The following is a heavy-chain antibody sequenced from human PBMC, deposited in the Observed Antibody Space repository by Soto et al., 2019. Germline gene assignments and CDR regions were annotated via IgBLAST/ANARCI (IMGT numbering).Heavy chain of an antibody. D-gene: IGHD2-2*01. CDR2: IDKSGGDT. CDR3: AKDTYSRSLYF. Sequence: EVQLLESGGDLVQPGGSLRLSCAASGFTFTNYLMTWVRQAPGKGLEWVSSIDKSGGDTYYADSVKGRFTISRDNSKNTLYLQMNSLRAEDTALYYCAKDTYSRSLYFWGQGTLVTVSS. V-gene: IGHV3-23*05. J-gene: IGHJ4*02. CDR1: GFTFTNYL.